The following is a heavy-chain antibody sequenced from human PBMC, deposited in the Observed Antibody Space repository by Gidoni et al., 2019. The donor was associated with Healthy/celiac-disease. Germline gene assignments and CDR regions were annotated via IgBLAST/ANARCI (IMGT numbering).Heavy chain of an antibody. J-gene: IGHJ4*02. CDR3: AKAGPPSTRMIVVVITIPFDY. CDR2: ISGSGGST. V-gene: IGHV3-23*01. CDR1: GFTFSSYA. D-gene: IGHD3-22*01. Sequence: EVQLLESGGGLVQPGGSLRLSCAASGFTFSSYAMSWVRQAPGKGLEWVSAISGSGGSTYYADSVKGRFTISRDNSKNTLYLQMNSLRAEDTAVYYCAKAGPPSTRMIVVVITIPFDYWGQGTLVTVSS.